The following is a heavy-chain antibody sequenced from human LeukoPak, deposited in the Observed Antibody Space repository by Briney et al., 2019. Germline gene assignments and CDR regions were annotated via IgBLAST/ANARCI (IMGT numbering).Heavy chain of an antibody. Sequence: PSETLSLTCTVSGGSISSNSHYWGWIRQPPGKGLEWIGTVYFSGTTYYNPSLKSRVTISVDTSKNQFSLKLTSVTAADTAVFYCAIQGRGHYYDSGNYYTAMGAFDIWGQGTMVTVSS. J-gene: IGHJ3*02. CDR3: AIQGRGHYYDSGNYYTAMGAFDI. V-gene: IGHV4-39*01. CDR1: GGSISSNSHY. D-gene: IGHD3-10*01. CDR2: VYFSGTT.